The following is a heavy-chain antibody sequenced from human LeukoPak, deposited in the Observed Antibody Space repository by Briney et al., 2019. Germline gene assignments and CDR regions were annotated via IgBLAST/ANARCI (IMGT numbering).Heavy chain of an antibody. CDR2: IYTSGTT. V-gene: IGHV4-4*07. CDR3: ARDRGSSWEGTFDY. Sequence: WXXXRQPAGXGRXWIGRIYTSGTTNYTPSLKSRVTMSVDTSKNQFSLKLSSVTAADTAVYYCARDRGSSWEGTFDYWGQGTLVTVSS. J-gene: IGHJ4*02. D-gene: IGHD6-13*01.